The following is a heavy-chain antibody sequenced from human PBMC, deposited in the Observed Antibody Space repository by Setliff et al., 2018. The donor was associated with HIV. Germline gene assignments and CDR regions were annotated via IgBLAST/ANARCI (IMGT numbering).Heavy chain of an antibody. Sequence: GASVKVSCKASGYTFSYAMHWVRQAPGQRLEWMGWINAGNGNTKYSQKFQGRVTITRDTSASKAYMELSSLRSEDTAVYYCASIDCGGDCYSYNYYAMDVWGQGTTVTVS. CDR3: ASIDCGGDCYSYNYYAMDV. J-gene: IGHJ6*02. CDR1: GYTFSYA. D-gene: IGHD2-21*02. CDR2: INAGNGNT. V-gene: IGHV1-3*01.